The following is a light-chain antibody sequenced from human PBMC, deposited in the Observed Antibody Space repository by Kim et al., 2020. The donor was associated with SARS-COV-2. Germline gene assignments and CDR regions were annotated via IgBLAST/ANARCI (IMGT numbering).Light chain of an antibody. J-gene: IGKJ2*02. V-gene: IGKV1-39*01. Sequence: DIQMTQSPSSLSASVGDRVTLTCRASQSISSYLNWYQQKPGKAPKLLIYSASSLQSGVPSKFSASGSGTDFSFTITSLQPEDAATYFCQQTYSYPRTFGQGTKLEIK. CDR3: QQTYSYPRT. CDR1: QSISSY. CDR2: SAS.